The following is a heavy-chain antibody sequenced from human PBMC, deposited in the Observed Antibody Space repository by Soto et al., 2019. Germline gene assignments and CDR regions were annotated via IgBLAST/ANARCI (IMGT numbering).Heavy chain of an antibody. CDR2: ICGSGGST. J-gene: IGHJ4*02. V-gene: IGHV3-23*01. CDR1: GFTFSSYA. CDR3: AKTPIVVVPAAIGTFDY. D-gene: IGHD2-2*01. Sequence: PGGSLRLSCAASGFTFSSYAMSWVRQAPGKVLECFSAICGSGGSTYYVDSVKGRFTISRDNSKITLYLQMNSLRAEDTAVYYCAKTPIVVVPAAIGTFDYWGQGTLVTVSS.